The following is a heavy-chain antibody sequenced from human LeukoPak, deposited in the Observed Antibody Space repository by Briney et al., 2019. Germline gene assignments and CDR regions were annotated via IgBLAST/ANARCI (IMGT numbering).Heavy chain of an antibody. CDR3: AKDASALWFGDLSYYFDN. D-gene: IGHD3-10*01. J-gene: IGHJ4*02. Sequence: GGSLRLSCAASGFTFSSYSMNWVRQAPGKGLEWVSGISRSGGSTYYADSVKGRFTISRDSSRNTLYLQMNSLRAEDTAVYYCAKDASALWFGDLSYYFDNWGQGTLVTVSS. V-gene: IGHV3-23*01. CDR1: GFTFSSYS. CDR2: ISRSGGST.